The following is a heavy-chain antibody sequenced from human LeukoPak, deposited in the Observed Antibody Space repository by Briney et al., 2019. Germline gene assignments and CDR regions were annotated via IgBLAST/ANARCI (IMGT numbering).Heavy chain of an antibody. CDR2: IKQDGSEK. CDR1: GFTFSSYG. Sequence: GGSLRLSCAASGFTFSSYGMNWVRQAPGKGLEWVANIKQDGSEKYYVDSVKGRFTISRDNAKNSLYLQMNSLRAEDTAVYYCARDHYYGSGSKDYWGQGTLVTVSS. CDR3: ARDHYYGSGSKDY. D-gene: IGHD3-10*01. J-gene: IGHJ4*02. V-gene: IGHV3-7*01.